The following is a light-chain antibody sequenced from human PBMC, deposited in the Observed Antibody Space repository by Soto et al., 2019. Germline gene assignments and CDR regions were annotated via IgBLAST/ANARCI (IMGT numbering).Light chain of an antibody. J-gene: IGKJ1*01. CDR1: RTVHSN. CDR2: RAS. CDR3: QQYNNWPRT. Sequence: IVLTQSTATVTVSLGGRVTLSCRASRTVHSNVAWYQHKPGQAPRLLIYRASFRATGMPARFSGSGFGTEFTLTISSLQSEDFAVYYCQQYNNWPRTFGQGTKVDIK. V-gene: IGKV3-15*01.